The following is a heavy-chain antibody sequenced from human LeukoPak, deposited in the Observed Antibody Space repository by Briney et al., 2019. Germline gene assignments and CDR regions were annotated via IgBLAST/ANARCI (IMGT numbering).Heavy chain of an antibody. CDR2: ISSSSSYI. CDR1: GFTFSSYS. Sequence: GGSLRLSCAASGFTFSSYSMNWGRQAPGKGLEWVSSISSSSSYIYYADSVKGRFTISRDNAKNSLYLQMNSLRAEDTAVYYCARDPPQNYDFWSGYSRPGYYYYGMDVWGQGTTVTVSS. V-gene: IGHV3-21*01. J-gene: IGHJ6*02. CDR3: ARDPPQNYDFWSGYSRPGYYYYGMDV. D-gene: IGHD3-3*01.